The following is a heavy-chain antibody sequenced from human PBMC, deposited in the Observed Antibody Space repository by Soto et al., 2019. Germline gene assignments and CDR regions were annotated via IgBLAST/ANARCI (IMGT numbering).Heavy chain of an antibody. V-gene: IGHV3-74*01. CDR2: INIDGSST. D-gene: IGHD1-7*01. Sequence: GWSRRLSCAASVFTFSSYWMHWVRQAPGKGLVWVSRINIDGSSTSYADSVKGRFTISRDNAKNTLYLQMNSLRAEDTAVYYCARDWNYELSGMDVWGQGTTVTVSS. CDR3: ARDWNYELSGMDV. J-gene: IGHJ6*02. CDR1: VFTFSSYW.